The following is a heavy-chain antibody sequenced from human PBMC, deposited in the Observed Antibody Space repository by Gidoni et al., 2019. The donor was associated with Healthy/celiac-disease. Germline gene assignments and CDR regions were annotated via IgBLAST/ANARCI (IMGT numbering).Heavy chain of an antibody. CDR3: ARHVTGTTSYYYYGMDV. CDR1: GSRFPRYW. V-gene: IGHV5-10-1*01. CDR2: IDPSDSYT. Sequence: EVHLVRSEAEVKKPGESLRIPGKVSGSRFPRYWISWVRQMPGKGLEWMGRIDPSDSYTNYSPSFQGHVTISADKSISTAYLQWSSLKASDTAMYYCARHVTGTTSYYYYGMDVWGQGTTVTVSS. D-gene: IGHD1-7*01. J-gene: IGHJ6*02.